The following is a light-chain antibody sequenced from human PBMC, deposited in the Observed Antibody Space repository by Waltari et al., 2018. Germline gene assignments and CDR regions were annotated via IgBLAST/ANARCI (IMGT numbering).Light chain of an antibody. Sequence: SYVLTQAPSVSVAPEATARITCGGDNIGYRTVHWYQQRPGQAPVLVVYSNSDWPSGIPGRFSASRSGNTATLTISRVEAGDEADYYCQVWDSSSDQIVFGGGTKLTVL. CDR1: NIGYRT. V-gene: IGLV3-21*04. J-gene: IGLJ2*01. CDR2: SNS. CDR3: QVWDSSSDQIV.